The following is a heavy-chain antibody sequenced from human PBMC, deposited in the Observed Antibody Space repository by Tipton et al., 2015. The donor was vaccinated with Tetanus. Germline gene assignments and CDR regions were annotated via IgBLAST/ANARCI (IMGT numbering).Heavy chain of an antibody. CDR3: ARERSGFNVGHLDV. CDR1: GSSITSTTHY. J-gene: IGHJ4*02. Sequence: TLSLTCTVSGSSITSTTHYWGWIRKPPGKDLEWIGYIYQTGTTYYNPSLKGRVSMSVDKSRKEVSLKLQSVTAADTAVYFCARERSGFNVGHLDVWGPGILVIVSS. CDR2: IYQTGTT. V-gene: IGHV4-61*05. D-gene: IGHD3-3*01.